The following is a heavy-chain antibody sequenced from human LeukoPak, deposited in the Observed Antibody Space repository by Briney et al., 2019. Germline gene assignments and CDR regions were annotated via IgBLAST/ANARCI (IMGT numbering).Heavy chain of an antibody. V-gene: IGHV4-34*01. Sequence: PSETLSLTCAVYGGSFSGYYWSWIRQPPGKGLEWIGEINHSGSTSYNPSLKSRVTISVDTSKNQFSLKLSSVTAADTAVYYCARTGMITFGGVIAKNDYWGQGTLVTVSS. CDR3: ARTGMITFGGVIAKNDY. CDR1: GGSFSGYY. J-gene: IGHJ4*02. CDR2: INHSGST. D-gene: IGHD3-16*02.